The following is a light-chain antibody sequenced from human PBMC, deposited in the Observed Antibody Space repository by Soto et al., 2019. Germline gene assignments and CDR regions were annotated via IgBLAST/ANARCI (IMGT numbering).Light chain of an antibody. V-gene: IGKV1-8*01. CDR3: QQYLSYPYT. CDR1: QGISSF. CDR2: AAA. Sequence: AIRMTQSPSSISASTGDRVTITCRASQGISSFLAWYQQKPGKAPKLLIYAAATLQRGAPSRFSAGGSGTDFPLTISRLQSEDFAPYFCQQYLSYPYTFGQGTKLEI. J-gene: IGKJ2*01.